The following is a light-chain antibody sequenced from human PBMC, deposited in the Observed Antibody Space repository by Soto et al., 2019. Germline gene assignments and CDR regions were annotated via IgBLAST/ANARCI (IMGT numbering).Light chain of an antibody. CDR1: QSVSSN. J-gene: IGKJ1*01. Sequence: IVLTQSRRSLSLSPGERATLSCRASQSVSSNLAWYQQKPGQAPRLLIYGASSRATGIPDRFSGSGSGTEFTLTISSLQYEDFAVYYCQQYNNWWTFGQGTKVDIK. V-gene: IGKV3D-15*01. CDR3: QQYNNWWT. CDR2: GAS.